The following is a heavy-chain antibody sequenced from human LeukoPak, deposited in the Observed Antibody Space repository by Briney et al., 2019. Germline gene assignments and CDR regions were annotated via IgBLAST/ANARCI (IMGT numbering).Heavy chain of an antibody. J-gene: IGHJ4*02. CDR2: IYRNGNT. V-gene: IGHV4-38-2*01. CDR3: ARAYSRTPGDYYFDS. Sequence: SETLSLTCAVSGFLISSGYYWGWIRQPPGKGPEWIASIYRNGNTFYNPSLQSRVTISVDTSRNQISLQLGSATAADTAVYYCARAYSRTPGDYYFDSWGQGTVVTVSS. D-gene: IGHD4-11*01. CDR1: GFLISSGYY.